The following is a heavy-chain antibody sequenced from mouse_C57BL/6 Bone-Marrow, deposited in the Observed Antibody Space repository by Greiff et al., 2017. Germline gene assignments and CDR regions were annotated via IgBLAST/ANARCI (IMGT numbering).Heavy chain of an antibody. D-gene: IGHD2-3*01. CDR1: GFNIKDYY. Sequence: EVQLQESGAELVRPGASVKLSCTASGFNIKDYYMHWVKQRPEQGLEWIGRIDPEDGGTEYAPTFQGKATLTADTSSHTAYLQLSSLTSEDTAVYDCTSIYDGYQRVFDYWGKGTTLTVSS. CDR3: TSIYDGYQRVFDY. J-gene: IGHJ2*01. V-gene: IGHV14-1*01. CDR2: IDPEDGGT.